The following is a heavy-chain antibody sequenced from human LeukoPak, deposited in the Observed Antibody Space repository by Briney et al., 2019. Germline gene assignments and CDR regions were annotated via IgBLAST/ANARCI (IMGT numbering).Heavy chain of an antibody. CDR1: GYTFTSYY. CDR3: ARRLERHHDFDY. Sequence: ASVKVSCKASGYTFTSYYMHWVRQAPGQGLEWMGIINPSGGSTSYAQKFQGRVTMTTDTSTSTAYMELRSLRSDDTAMYYCARRLERHHDFDYWGQGTLVTVSS. D-gene: IGHD1-1*01. J-gene: IGHJ4*02. V-gene: IGHV1-46*01. CDR2: INPSGGST.